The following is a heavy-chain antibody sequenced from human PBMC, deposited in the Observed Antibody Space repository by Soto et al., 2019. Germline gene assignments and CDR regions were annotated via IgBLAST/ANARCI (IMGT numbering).Heavy chain of an antibody. J-gene: IGHJ4*02. V-gene: IGHV3-66*01. D-gene: IGHD2-8*01. Sequence: VQLVESGGGLVQPGGSLRLSCAASGITVSNNYMSWVRQAPGKGLEWVSVTYSGGSTYYADSVKGRFTISRDNAKTTVYLQLNSLRTQDTAVYYCARMYDWGQGTLVSVSS. CDR2: TYSGGST. CDR3: ARMYD. CDR1: GITVSNNY.